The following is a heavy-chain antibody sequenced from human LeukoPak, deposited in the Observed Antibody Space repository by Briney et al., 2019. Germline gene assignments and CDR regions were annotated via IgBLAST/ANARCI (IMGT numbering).Heavy chain of an antibody. CDR1: GYTFTGYY. J-gene: IGHJ4*02. CDR2: INPNSGGT. D-gene: IGHD4-11*01. Sequence: PGASVKVSCKASGYTFTGYYMHWVRQAPGQGLEWMGWINPNSGGTNYAQKFQGRVTMTRDTSISTAYMELSRLRSDDTAVYYCARADYSNYGGYYFDYWGQGTLVTVSS. CDR3: ARADYSNYGGYYFDY. V-gene: IGHV1-2*02.